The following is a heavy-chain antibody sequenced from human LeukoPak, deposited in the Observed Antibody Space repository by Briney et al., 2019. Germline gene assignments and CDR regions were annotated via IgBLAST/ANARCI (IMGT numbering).Heavy chain of an antibody. CDR3: ARKAVAGTEWYFDL. Sequence: SGPTLVNPTQTLTLTCTFSGFSLSTSGMCVSWIRQPPGKALEWLALIDWDDDKYYSTSLKTRLTISKDTSKNQVVPTMTNMDPVDTATYYCARKAVAGTEWYFDLWGRGTLVTVPS. J-gene: IGHJ2*01. V-gene: IGHV2-70*01. CDR1: GFSLSTSGMC. CDR2: IDWDDDK. D-gene: IGHD6-19*01.